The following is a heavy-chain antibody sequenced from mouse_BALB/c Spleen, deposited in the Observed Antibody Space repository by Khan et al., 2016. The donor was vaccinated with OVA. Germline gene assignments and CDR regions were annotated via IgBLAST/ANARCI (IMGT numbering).Heavy chain of an antibody. V-gene: IGHV1-5*01. Sequence: EVQLQQSGTVLARPGASVKMSCKASGYTFTSYWMHWVKQRPGQGLEWIGDIYPGNTDTNYNQKFKGKAKLTAVTSTITAYMELYSLTNEDSAVYYCTRRNWDVAWFAYWGQGTLVTVSA. J-gene: IGHJ3*01. CDR2: IYPGNTDT. CDR1: GYTFTSYW. D-gene: IGHD4-1*01. CDR3: TRRNWDVAWFAY.